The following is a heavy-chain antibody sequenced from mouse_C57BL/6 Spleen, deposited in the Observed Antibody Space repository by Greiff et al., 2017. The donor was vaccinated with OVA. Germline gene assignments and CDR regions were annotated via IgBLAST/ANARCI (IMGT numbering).Heavy chain of an antibody. V-gene: IGHV1-59*01. CDR3: ARVSSTVAHY. Sequence: QVQLQQPGAELVRPGTSVKLSCKASGYTFTSYWMHWVKQRPGQGLEWIGVIDPSDSYTNYNQKFKGKATLTVDTSSSTAYMQLRSQTSEDSAVYYCARVSSTVAHYWGQGTTLTVSS. CDR2: IDPSDSYT. J-gene: IGHJ2*01. CDR1: GYTFTSYW. D-gene: IGHD1-1*01.